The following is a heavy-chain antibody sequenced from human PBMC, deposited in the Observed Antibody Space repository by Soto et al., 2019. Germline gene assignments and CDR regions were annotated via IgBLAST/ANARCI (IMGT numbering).Heavy chain of an antibody. Sequence: SETLSLTCTVSGGSISSYYWSWIRQPPGKGLEWIGYIYYSGSTNYNPSLKIRVTISVDTSKNQFSLKLSSVTAADTAVYYCAGSGVGASVNYWGQGTLVTVSS. D-gene: IGHD1-26*01. V-gene: IGHV4-59*08. J-gene: IGHJ4*02. CDR2: IYYSGST. CDR3: AGSGVGASVNY. CDR1: GGSISSYY.